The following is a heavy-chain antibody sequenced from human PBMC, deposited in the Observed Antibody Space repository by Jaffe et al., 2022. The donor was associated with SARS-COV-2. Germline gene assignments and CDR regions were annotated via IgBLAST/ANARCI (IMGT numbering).Heavy chain of an antibody. J-gene: IGHJ6*02. CDR2: IRSKAYGGTT. V-gene: IGHV3-49*05. D-gene: IGHD3-10*01. Sequence: EVQLVESGGGLVKPGRSLRLSCTASGFTFGDYAMSWFRQAPGKGLEWVGFIRSKAYGGTTEYAASVKGRFTISRDDSKSIAYLQMNSLKTEDTAVYYCTREGLLWFGEDYYGMDVWGQGTTVTVSS. CDR3: TREGLLWFGEDYYGMDV. CDR1: GFTFGDYA.